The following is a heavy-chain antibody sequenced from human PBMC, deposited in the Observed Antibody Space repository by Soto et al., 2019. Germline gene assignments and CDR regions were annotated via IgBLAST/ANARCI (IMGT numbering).Heavy chain of an antibody. CDR2: ISYSGNS. D-gene: IGHD4-4*01. CDR1: GGSISNGGYY. Sequence: QVQLQESGPGLVKPSQTLSLTCAVSGGSISNGGYYWNWVRQHPGKGLEWIGYISYSGNSYYNPSLKSRVSISMDTSKNRFSLRLSSVTAADTAVYYCSRDDYSNYVGGGMDVWGQGTTVTVSS. CDR3: SRDDYSNYVGGGMDV. V-gene: IGHV4-31*11. J-gene: IGHJ6*02.